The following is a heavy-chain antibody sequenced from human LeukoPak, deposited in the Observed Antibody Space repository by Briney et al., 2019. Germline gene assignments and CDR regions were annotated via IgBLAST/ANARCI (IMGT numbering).Heavy chain of an antibody. V-gene: IGHV4-39*01. CDR1: GGSISTSTYY. J-gene: IGHJ4*02. CDR2: IYYSGST. CDR3: SRHGLNYYGSNGYYYLDY. D-gene: IGHD3-22*01. Sequence: PSETLSLTCTVSGGSISTSTYYWGWIRQPPGKGLEWLGTIYYSGSTYYNPAVKSQVTISVDTSTNQSSLKLRSVTATDTAMYYCSRHGLNYYGSNGYYYLDYWGQGTLVTVSS.